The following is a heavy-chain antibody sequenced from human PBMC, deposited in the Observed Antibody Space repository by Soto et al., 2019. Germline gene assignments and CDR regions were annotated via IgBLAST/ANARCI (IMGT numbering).Heavy chain of an antibody. CDR1: GFTFTSSA. CDR2: IVVGSGNT. CDR3: ASRNSGIAYEELSHYGLDF. D-gene: IGHD3-16*02. V-gene: IGHV1-58*01. J-gene: IGHJ6*02. Sequence: GASVKVSCKASGFTFTSSAVQWVRQARGQRLEWIGWIVVGSGNTNYAQKFQERVTITRDMSTTTAYKELSSLRSEDTAVYYCASRNSGIAYEELSHYGLDFWGQGTTVTVSS.